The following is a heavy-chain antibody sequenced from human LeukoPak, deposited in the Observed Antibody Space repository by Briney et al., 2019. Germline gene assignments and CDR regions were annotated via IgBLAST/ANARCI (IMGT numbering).Heavy chain of an antibody. CDR2: INPSGGST. CDR3: AREGLQGDFDY. CDR1: GYTFTSRY. J-gene: IGHJ4*02. D-gene: IGHD3-16*01. Sequence: ASVKVSCKAYGYTFTSRYIHWVRQAPGQGLEWMGVINPSGGSTSYAQNFQGRVTMTRDTSTSTVYMELSSLRSEDTVVYYCAREGLQGDFDYWGQGTLVTASS. V-gene: IGHV1-46*01.